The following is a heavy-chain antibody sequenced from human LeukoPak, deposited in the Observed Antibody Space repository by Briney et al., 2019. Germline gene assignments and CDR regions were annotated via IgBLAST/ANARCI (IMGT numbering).Heavy chain of an antibody. J-gene: IGHJ4*02. CDR1: GGSFSGYY. V-gene: IGHV4-34*01. CDR3: ARLGSSSWQPSYYFDY. Sequence: PSETLSLTCAVYGGSFSGYYWSWIRQPPGKGLEWIGEINHSGSTNYNPSLKSRVTISVDTSKNQSSLKLSSVTAADTAVYYCARLGSSSWQPSYYFDYWGQGTLVTVSS. D-gene: IGHD6-13*01. CDR2: INHSGST.